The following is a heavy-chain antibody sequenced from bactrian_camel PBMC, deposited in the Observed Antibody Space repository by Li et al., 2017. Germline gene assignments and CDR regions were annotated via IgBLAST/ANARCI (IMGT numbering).Heavy chain of an antibody. CDR1: VYPYSGTC. CDR3: GSPALGRSWLC. Sequence: HVQLVESGGGSVQAGGSLKLTCEVSVYPYSGTCMGWFRQAPGKKREAVVGFDDDGSTTYADFAKGRYTVSLDNAKNTVYLQMNSLKPEDTAFCYCGSPALGRSWLCGGQGTQVTVS. V-gene: IGHV3S53*01. J-gene: IGHJ4*01. D-gene: IGHD6*01. CDR2: FDDDGST.